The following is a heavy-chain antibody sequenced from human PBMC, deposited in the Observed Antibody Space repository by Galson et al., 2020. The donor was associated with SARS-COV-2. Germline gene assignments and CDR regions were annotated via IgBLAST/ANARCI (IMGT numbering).Heavy chain of an antibody. J-gene: IGHJ4*02. V-gene: IGHV4-31*03. D-gene: IGHD3-10*01. Sequence: SETLSLTCTVSGGSISSGGYYWSWIRQHPGKGLEWIGYIYYSGSTYYNPSLKSRVTISVDTSKNQFSLKLSSVTAADTAVYYCARGSPIYGSGSHMDYWGQGTLVTVSS. CDR2: IYYSGST. CDR3: ARGSPIYGSGSHMDY. CDR1: GGSISSGGYY.